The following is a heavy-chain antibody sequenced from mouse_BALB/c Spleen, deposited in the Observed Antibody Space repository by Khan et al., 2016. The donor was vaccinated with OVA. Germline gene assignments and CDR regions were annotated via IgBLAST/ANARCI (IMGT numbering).Heavy chain of an antibody. V-gene: IGHV14-3*02. CDR1: GFNIKDTY. CDR3: ARDYWDVFAY. CDR2: IDPANGNT. Sequence: VQLKQSGAELVKPGASVKLSCTASGFNIKDTYMHWVKQRPEQGLEWIGRIDPANGNTKYDPKFQDKATLTADTSSNTAYLQLSSLTSEDTAVYYGARDYWDVFAYWGQGTLVTVSA. D-gene: IGHD4-1*01. J-gene: IGHJ3*01.